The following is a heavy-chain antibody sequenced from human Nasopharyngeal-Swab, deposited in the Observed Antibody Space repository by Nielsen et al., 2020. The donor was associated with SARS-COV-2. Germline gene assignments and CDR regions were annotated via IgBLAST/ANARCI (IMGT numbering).Heavy chain of an antibody. Sequence: LSLTCAASGFTFSSNWMNWVRQAQGKGLEWVAGIKQDGSEKYYVDSVKGRFTISRDNAKNSLYLQMNSLRAEDTAVYYCARGRTGVGYWGQGTLVTVSS. J-gene: IGHJ4*02. CDR3: ARGRTGVGY. V-gene: IGHV3-7*01. D-gene: IGHD7-27*01. CDR1: GFTFSSNW. CDR2: IKQDGSEK.